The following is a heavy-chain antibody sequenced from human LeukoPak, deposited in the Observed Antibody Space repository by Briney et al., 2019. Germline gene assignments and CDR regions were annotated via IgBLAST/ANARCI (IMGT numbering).Heavy chain of an antibody. CDR1: GYTFTSYG. CDR2: ISAYNGNT. J-gene: IGHJ4*02. Sequence: ASVKVSCKASGYTFTSYGIRWVRQAPGQGLEWMGWISAYNGNTNYAQKLQGRVTMTTDTSTSTAYMELRSLRSDDTAVYYCASGYCSGGSCYYFDHWGQGTLVTVSP. CDR3: ASGYCSGGSCYYFDH. D-gene: IGHD2-15*01. V-gene: IGHV1-18*01.